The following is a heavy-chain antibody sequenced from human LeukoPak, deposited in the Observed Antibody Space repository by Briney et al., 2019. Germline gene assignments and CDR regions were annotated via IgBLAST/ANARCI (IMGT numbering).Heavy chain of an antibody. J-gene: IGHJ4*02. CDR3: ARTRMLRGVVHFDY. D-gene: IGHD3-10*01. CDR1: GFSLSTSGMC. CDR2: IDWDDYK. Sequence: SGPALVKPTQTLTLTCTFSGFSLSTSGMCVSWIRQPPGKALEWLARIDWDDYKYYSTSLKTRLAISKDTSKNQVVLTLTNMDPVDTATYYCARTRMLRGVVHFDYWGQGTLVTVSS. V-gene: IGHV2-70*11.